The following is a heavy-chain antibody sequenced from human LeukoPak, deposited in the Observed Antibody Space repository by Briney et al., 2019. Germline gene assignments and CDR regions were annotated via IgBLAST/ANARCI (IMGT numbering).Heavy chain of an antibody. CDR2: IYSGGST. V-gene: IGHV3-53*01. D-gene: IGHD6-13*01. J-gene: IGHJ4*02. CDR1: GFTVSSNY. CDR3: ARAHSSSWYRYYFDY. Sequence: GGSLRLSCAASGFTVSSNYMSWVRQAPGKGLEWVSVIYSGGSTYYADSVKGRFTISRDNSKNTLYLQMNSLRAKDTAVYYCARAHSSSWYRYYFDYWGQGTLVTVSS.